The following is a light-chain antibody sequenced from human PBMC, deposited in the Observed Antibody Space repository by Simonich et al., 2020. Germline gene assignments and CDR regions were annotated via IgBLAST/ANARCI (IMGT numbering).Light chain of an antibody. CDR2: CVR. CDR3: SSYTSSSTLV. J-gene: IGLJ3*02. V-gene: IGLV2-14*01. Sequence: QSALTQPASVSWSPGHSITISCNGTSSDVGVYNYFSWYQQHPGKATKLMIYCVRKRPSGVSNRFSGSKSGNTASLTISGLQAEDEADYYCSSYTSSSTLVFGGGTKLTVL. CDR1: SSDVGVYNY.